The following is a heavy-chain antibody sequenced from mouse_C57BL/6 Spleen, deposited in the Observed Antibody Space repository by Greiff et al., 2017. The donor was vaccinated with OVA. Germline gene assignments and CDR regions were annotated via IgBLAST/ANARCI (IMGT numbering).Heavy chain of an antibody. J-gene: IGHJ4*01. CDR2: IYPGDGDT. V-gene: IGHV1-82*01. CDR3: ARERRMGYDRSGAMDY. Sequence: QVQLQQSGPELVKPGASVKISCKASGYAFSSSWMNWVKQRPGKGLEWIGRIYPGDGDTNSNGKFKGKATLTADKSSSTAYMQLSSLTSEDSAVYFCARERRMGYDRSGAMDYWGQGTSVTVSS. CDR1: GYAFSSSW. D-gene: IGHD2-2*01.